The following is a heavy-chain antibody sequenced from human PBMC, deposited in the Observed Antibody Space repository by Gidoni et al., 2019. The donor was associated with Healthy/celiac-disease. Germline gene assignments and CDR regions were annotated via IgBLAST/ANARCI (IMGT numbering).Heavy chain of an antibody. Sequence: QVQLQQCGAGLLTPSETLSLTCAVYGGSFSGYYWSWSRQPPGKGLEWIGEINHSGSTNYNPSLKSRGTISVDTSKNQFSLKLSSVTAADTAVYYCARGPGPHDYWGQGTLVTVSS. CDR3: ARGPGPHDY. V-gene: IGHV4-34*01. J-gene: IGHJ4*02. CDR2: INHSGST. CDR1: GGSFSGYY.